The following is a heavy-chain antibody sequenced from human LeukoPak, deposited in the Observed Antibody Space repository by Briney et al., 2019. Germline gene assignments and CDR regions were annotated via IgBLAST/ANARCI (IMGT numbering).Heavy chain of an antibody. CDR3: VREAYAFWTDSYYYFDY. D-gene: IGHD3/OR15-3a*01. Sequence: GGSLRLSCAASGFTFTTHWMTWVRQAPGKGLEWVAHIKKDGTEKDYVNSVKGRFTISRDNARNALYLQMNSLRAEDTAVYYCVREAYAFWTDSYYYFDYWGQGTLVTVSS. J-gene: IGHJ4*02. V-gene: IGHV3-7*01. CDR2: IKKDGTEK. CDR1: GFTFTTHW.